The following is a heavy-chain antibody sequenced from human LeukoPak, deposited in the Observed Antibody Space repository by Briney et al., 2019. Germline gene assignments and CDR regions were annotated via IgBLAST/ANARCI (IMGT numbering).Heavy chain of an antibody. CDR3: ARERAVVRNFDY. CDR1: GFTFSSYG. D-gene: IGHD4-23*01. Sequence: GGSLRLSCAASGFTFSSYGLSWVRQAPGKGLDWVSSISGSGGNTYYADSVKGRFTISRDNSKNTLYLQMNSLRAEDTAVYYCARERAVVRNFDYWGQGTLVTASS. V-gene: IGHV3-23*01. CDR2: ISGSGGNT. J-gene: IGHJ4*02.